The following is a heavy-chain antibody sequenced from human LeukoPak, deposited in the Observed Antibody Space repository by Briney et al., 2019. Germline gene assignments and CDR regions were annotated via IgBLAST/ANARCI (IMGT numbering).Heavy chain of an antibody. CDR2: ISSSSSYI. Sequence: GGSLRLSCAASGFTFSSYSMNWVRQAPGKGLEWVSSISSSSSYIYYADSVKGRFTISRDNAKNSLYLQMNSLRAEDTAVYYCAKDQEYYYDSSGYVDWGQGTLVTVSS. CDR1: GFTFSSYS. J-gene: IGHJ4*02. CDR3: AKDQEYYYDSSGYVD. D-gene: IGHD3-22*01. V-gene: IGHV3-21*04.